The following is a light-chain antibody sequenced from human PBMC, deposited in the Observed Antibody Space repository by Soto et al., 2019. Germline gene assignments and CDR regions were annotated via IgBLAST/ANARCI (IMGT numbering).Light chain of an antibody. Sequence: QAVVTQPPSVSGAPGQRVTISCTGSSSNIGAGYDVHWYQQLPGTAPKLLIYGNSNRPSGVPDRFSGSKSGTSASLAITGLQAEDEGDYSCQSYDSSLSVVFGGGTKVTVL. J-gene: IGLJ2*01. V-gene: IGLV1-40*01. CDR2: GNS. CDR3: QSYDSSLSVV. CDR1: SSNIGAGYD.